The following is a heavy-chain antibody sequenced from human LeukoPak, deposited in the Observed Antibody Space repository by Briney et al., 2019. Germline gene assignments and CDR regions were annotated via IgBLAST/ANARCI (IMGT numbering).Heavy chain of an antibody. CDR1: GGPISSYY. Sequence: SETLSLTCTVSGGPISSYYWSWIRQPPGKGLEWIGYISASGSTNYNPSLKSRVTISVDTSKNQFSLKLSSVTAADTAVYYCARQIVVAPATMGFVGYNWFDPWGQGTLVTVPS. J-gene: IGHJ5*02. D-gene: IGHD2-2*01. CDR2: ISASGST. V-gene: IGHV4-4*09. CDR3: ARQIVVAPATMGFVGYNWFDP.